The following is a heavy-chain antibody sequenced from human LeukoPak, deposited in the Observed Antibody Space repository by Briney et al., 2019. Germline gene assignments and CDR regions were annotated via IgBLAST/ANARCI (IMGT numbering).Heavy chain of an antibody. J-gene: IGHJ1*01. D-gene: IGHD6-13*01. CDR1: GGSLSSGSYF. CDR3: ARVAAGIGFFQH. CDR2: INTSGST. Sequence: SQTLSLTCTVSGGSLSSGSYFWSCIRQPAGKGLEWIGRINTSGSTNYNPSLKSRVTMSVDTSNNQLSLKLSSVTAADTAVYYCARVAAGIGFFQHWGQGTLVTVSP. V-gene: IGHV4-61*02.